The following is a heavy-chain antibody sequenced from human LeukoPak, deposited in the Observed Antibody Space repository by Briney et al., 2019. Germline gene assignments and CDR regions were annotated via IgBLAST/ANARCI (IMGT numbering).Heavy chain of an antibody. D-gene: IGHD3-22*01. CDR3: ARDPTAYYYDSSGYYYDY. Sequence: GASVKVSCKASGGTFSSYAISWVRQAPGQGLEWMGGIIPIFGTANYAQKFQGRVTITADESTSTAYMELSSLRSEDTAVYYCARDPTAYYYDSSGYYYDYWGQGTLVTVSS. J-gene: IGHJ4*02. CDR2: IIPIFGTA. V-gene: IGHV1-69*13. CDR1: GGTFSSYA.